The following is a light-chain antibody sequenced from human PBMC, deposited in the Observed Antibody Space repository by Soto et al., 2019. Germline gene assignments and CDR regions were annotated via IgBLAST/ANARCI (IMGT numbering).Light chain of an antibody. CDR1: QSVSSIY. CDR2: GAS. Sequence: EIVLTQSPGTLSLSPGERATLSCGASQSVSSIYLAWYQQKPGQAPRLLIYGASSRAPGIPDRFSGSGSGTDFTLTISRLESEDFAVYYCQQYGTSPFTFGQGTKLEIK. V-gene: IGKV3-20*01. J-gene: IGKJ2*01. CDR3: QQYGTSPFT.